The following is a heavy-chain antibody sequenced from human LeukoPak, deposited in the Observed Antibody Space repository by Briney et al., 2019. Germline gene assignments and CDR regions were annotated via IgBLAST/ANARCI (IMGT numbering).Heavy chain of an antibody. V-gene: IGHV4-59*12. Sequence: SETLSLTCTVAARSITSSYWRCVRQPPGKGLEWIGCIHYSGTTNYNPSLKSRVTISVDTSKNQFSLKLSSVTAAETAVHYGARLFSCDGRWPFDLWGQGTLVTVSS. D-gene: IGHD2-2*01. CDR1: ARSITSSY. J-gene: IGHJ4*02. CDR2: IHYSGTT. CDR3: ARLFSCDGRWPFDL.